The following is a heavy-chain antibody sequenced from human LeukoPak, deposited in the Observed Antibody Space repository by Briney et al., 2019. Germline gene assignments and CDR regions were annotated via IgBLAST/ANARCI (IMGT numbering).Heavy chain of an antibody. J-gene: IGHJ4*02. Sequence: SETLSLTCAVACGSISSSNWWSWVRQPPGKGREWIGEIYHSGSTNYNPSLKSRVTISVDKSTNQFSLKLSSVTAADTAVYYCAREAEDIVVVVAARPTYSFDYWGQGTLVTVSS. D-gene: IGHD2-15*01. CDR1: CGSISSSNW. CDR3: AREAEDIVVVVAARPTYSFDY. V-gene: IGHV4-4*02. CDR2: IYHSGST.